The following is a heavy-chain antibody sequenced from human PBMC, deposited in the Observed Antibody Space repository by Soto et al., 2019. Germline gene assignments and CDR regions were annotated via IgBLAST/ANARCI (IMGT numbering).Heavy chain of an antibody. CDR2: ISAYNGNT. CDR3: GRSGYFAEYLQH. CDR1: GYTFTSYG. J-gene: IGHJ1*01. V-gene: IGHV1-18*01. Sequence: GASVKVSCKASGYTFTSYGISWVRQAPGQGLEWMGWISAYNGNTNYAQKLQGRVTMTTDTSRNQFSLQLNSVTPEDTAVYYCGRSGYFAEYLQHWGQGTQVTVSS. D-gene: IGHD3-3*01.